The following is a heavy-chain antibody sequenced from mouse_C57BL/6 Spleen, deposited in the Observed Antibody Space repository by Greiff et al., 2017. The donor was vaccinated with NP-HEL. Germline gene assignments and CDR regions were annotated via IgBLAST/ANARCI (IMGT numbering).Heavy chain of an antibody. Sequence: EVKLQESGPELVKPGDSVKISCTASGYSFTGYFMNWVMQSHGKSLEWIGRINPYNGDTFYNQKFKGKATLTADKSSSTAHMELRSLPSEDSAVYYCASGYGSSYGSFDVWGTGTTVTVSS. D-gene: IGHD1-1*01. CDR1: GYSFTGYF. CDR3: ASGYGSSYGSFDV. J-gene: IGHJ1*03. V-gene: IGHV1-20*01. CDR2: INPYNGDT.